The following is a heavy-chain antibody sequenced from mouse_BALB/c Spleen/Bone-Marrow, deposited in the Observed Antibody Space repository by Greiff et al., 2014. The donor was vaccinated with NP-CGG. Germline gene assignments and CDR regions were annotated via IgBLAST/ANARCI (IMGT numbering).Heavy chain of an antibody. CDR2: IYPGDGDT. D-gene: IGHD2-3*01. Sequence: QVQLQQSRAELVRPGSSVKISCKASGYAISSYWMNWVKQRPGQGLEWIGQIYPGDGDTDYNGKFKGKATLTADKSSSTAYMQISSLTSEDSAVYFCARGRGWYLDYWGQGTTLTVSS. J-gene: IGHJ2*01. V-gene: IGHV1-80*01. CDR3: ARGRGWYLDY. CDR1: GYAISSYW.